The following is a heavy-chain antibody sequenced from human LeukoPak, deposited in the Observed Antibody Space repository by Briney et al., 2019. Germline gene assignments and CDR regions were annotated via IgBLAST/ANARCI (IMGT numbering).Heavy chain of an antibody. CDR1: GFTFSSYA. J-gene: IGHJ4*02. CDR2: ISGSGGST. D-gene: IGHD6-19*01. Sequence: PGGSLRLSCAASGFTFSSYAMSWVRQAPGRGLQWVSGISGSGGSTYYADSVKGRFTISRDNSMNTLFLQMNSMRAEDTAVYYCAKAEKKGSSRPFNYWGQGPLLTVSS. CDR3: AKAEKKGSSRPFNY. V-gene: IGHV3-23*01.